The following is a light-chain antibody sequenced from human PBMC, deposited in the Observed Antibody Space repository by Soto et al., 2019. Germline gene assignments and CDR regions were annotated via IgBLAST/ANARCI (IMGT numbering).Light chain of an antibody. J-gene: IGLJ3*02. V-gene: IGLV1-44*01. CDR2: SNN. Sequence: QSVLTQPPSASGTPGQRVTISCSGSSSNIGRNTVNWYQQLPGTAPKLLIYSNNQRPSGVPDRFSGSKSGTSASLAISGLQSEDEAEYYCAAWDDSLNAWVFGGGTKLTVL. CDR3: AAWDDSLNAWV. CDR1: SSNIGRNT.